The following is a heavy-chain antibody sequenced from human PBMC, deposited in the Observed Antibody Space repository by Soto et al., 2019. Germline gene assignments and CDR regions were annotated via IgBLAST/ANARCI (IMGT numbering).Heavy chain of an antibody. V-gene: IGHV4-39*02. CDR2: IYYSGST. CDR3: ASPRRGYSYGIHYGMDV. Sequence: SETLSLTCTVSGGSISSSSYYWGWIRQPPGKVLEWIGSIYYSGSTYYNPSLTSRVTIXXXXPXNXFXLXXXSLTXADTAVYYCASPRRGYSYGIHYGMDVWGQGTTVT. D-gene: IGHD5-18*01. CDR1: GGSISSSSYY. J-gene: IGHJ6*02.